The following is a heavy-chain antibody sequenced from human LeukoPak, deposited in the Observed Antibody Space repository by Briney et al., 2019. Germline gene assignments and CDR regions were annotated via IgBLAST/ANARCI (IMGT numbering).Heavy chain of an antibody. V-gene: IGHV4-34*01. CDR2: INHSGST. Sequence: PSETLSLTCAVYGGSFSGYYWSWIRQPPGKGLEWIGEINHSGSTNYNPSLKSRVTISVDTSKNQFSLKLSSVTAADTAVYYCARRTSSGSYYNEDQNFDYWGQGTLVTVSS. D-gene: IGHD3-10*01. CDR1: GGSFSGYY. J-gene: IGHJ4*02. CDR3: ARRTSSGSYYNEDQNFDY.